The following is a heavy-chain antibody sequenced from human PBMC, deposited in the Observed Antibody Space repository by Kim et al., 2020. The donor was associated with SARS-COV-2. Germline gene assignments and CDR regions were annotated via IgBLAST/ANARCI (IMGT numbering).Heavy chain of an antibody. CDR2: ISGSGDKT. CDR3: AKDLYSFGFHGMDV. D-gene: IGHD5-18*01. CDR1: RFPLSNYV. J-gene: IGHJ6*02. Sequence: GGSLRLSCAASRFPLSNYVMRWVRQAPGKGLEWVSGISGSGDKTAYADSVKGRFTISRDTSKNTLYLQLNSLRVEDTAIYYCAKDLYSFGFHGMDVWGQGPTVTVSS. V-gene: IGHV3-23*01.